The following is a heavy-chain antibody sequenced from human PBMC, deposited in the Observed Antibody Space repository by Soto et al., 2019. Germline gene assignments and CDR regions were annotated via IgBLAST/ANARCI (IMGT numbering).Heavy chain of an antibody. CDR3: ARGPRRAARGYYYYYMDV. J-gene: IGHJ6*03. Sequence: SETLSLTCAVYGGSFSGYYWSWIRQPPGKGLEWIGEINHSGSTNYNPSLKSRVTISVDTSKNQFSLKLSSVTAADTAVYYCARGPRRAARGYYYYYMDVWGKGTTVT. D-gene: IGHD6-6*01. V-gene: IGHV4-34*01. CDR2: INHSGST. CDR1: GGSFSGYY.